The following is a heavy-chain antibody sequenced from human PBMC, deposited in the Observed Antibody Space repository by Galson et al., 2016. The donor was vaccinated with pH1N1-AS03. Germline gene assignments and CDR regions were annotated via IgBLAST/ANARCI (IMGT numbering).Heavy chain of an antibody. CDR1: GFVFSNYA. CDR3: AKVTRERSIDMDFEH. CDR2: IRNGGGTI. J-gene: IGHJ4*02. D-gene: IGHD3-9*01. Sequence: SLRLSCAASGFVFSNYAMSWVRQAPGKGPEWVSAIRNGGGTIWYADSVKGRFTISRDDSKNTLYLQMNSLRVGDTALYYCAKVTRERSIDMDFEHWGQGTPVTVSP. V-gene: IGHV3-23*01.